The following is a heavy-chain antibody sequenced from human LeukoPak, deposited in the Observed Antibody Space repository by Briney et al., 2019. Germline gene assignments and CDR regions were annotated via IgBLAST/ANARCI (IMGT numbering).Heavy chain of an antibody. D-gene: IGHD2-15*01. J-gene: IGHJ4*02. CDR3: ARDQGYCSGGSCYLFDY. CDR2: ISAYNGNT. CDR1: GYTFTSYG. V-gene: IGHV1-18*01. Sequence: ASVKVSCKASGYTFTSYGISWVRQAPGQGLEWMGWISAYNGNTNYAQKFQGRVTMTRDTSISTAYMELSRLRSDDTAVYYCARDQGYCSGGSCYLFDYWGQGTLVTVSS.